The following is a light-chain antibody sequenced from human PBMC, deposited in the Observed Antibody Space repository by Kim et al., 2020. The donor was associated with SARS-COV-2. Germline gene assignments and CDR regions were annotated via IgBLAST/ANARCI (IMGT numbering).Light chain of an antibody. CDR2: ASS. V-gene: IGKV1-39*01. CDR1: QSINTY. CDR3: QQSHTAPSLT. Sequence: SVGYRVTSVCLASQSINTYLNWYQQKPGKAPKLLIYASSNLQSGVPSRFSCSGSGTDFTLAISSVQPEDFATYYCQQSHTAPSLTFGGGTKVDIK. J-gene: IGKJ4*01.